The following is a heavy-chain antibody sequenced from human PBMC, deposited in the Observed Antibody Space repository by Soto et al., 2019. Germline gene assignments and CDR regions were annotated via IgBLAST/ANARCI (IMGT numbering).Heavy chain of an antibody. CDR3: ARVAYDYVGGSYVGNDY. CDR1: GFTFSDYY. V-gene: IGHV3-11*01. CDR2: ISSSGSTI. D-gene: IGHD3-16*01. Sequence: GGSLRLSCAASGFTFSDYYMSWIRQAPGKGLEWVSYISSSGSTIYYADSVKGRFTISRDNAKNSLYLQMNSLRAEDAAVDYCARVAYDYVGGSYVGNDYWGQGTMVTVSS. J-gene: IGHJ4*02.